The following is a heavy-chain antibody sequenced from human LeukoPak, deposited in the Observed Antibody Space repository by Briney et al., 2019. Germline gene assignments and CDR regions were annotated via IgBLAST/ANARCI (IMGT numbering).Heavy chain of an antibody. J-gene: IGHJ4*02. Sequence: GGSLRLSCSASGFTFSSYAMYWVRQAPGKGLEYVSGISSNGGSTYYADLVKGRFTISRDNSKNTLYLQMSSLRAEDTAVYYCVKITSSSGGDYWGQGTLVTVSS. CDR3: VKITSSSGGDY. D-gene: IGHD6-19*01. V-gene: IGHV3-64D*09. CDR1: GFTFSSYA. CDR2: ISSNGGST.